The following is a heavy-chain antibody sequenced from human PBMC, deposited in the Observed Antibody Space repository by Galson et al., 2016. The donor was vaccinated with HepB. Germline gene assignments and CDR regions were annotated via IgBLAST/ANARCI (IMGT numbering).Heavy chain of an antibody. CDR2: ISYDGSEE. CDR3: ARDADYQNTNAHYDVFDI. Sequence: SLRLSCAASGFTFSSFSMNWVRQALGKGLEWVAVISYDGSEEFYAHSLKGRFTISRDNAKNSLYLQMNSLRAEDTAVYYCARDADYQNTNAHYDVFDIWGQGTMVTVSS. J-gene: IGHJ3*02. CDR1: GFTFSSFS. V-gene: IGHV3-30*07. D-gene: IGHD2-8*01.